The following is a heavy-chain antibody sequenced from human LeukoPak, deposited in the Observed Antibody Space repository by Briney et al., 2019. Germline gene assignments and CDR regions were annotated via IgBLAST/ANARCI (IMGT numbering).Heavy chain of an antibody. Sequence: SETLSLTCAVSGYSISSGYYWGWIRQPPGKGLEWIGSIHHSGNTYYNPSLKSRVTISVDTSKNQFSLRLSSVTAADTALYYCARAGSGGYDFFDYWAQRTLVTVSS. CDR2: IHHSGNT. CDR3: ARAGSGGYDFFDY. D-gene: IGHD1-26*01. CDR1: GYSISSGYY. J-gene: IGHJ4*02. V-gene: IGHV4-38-2*01.